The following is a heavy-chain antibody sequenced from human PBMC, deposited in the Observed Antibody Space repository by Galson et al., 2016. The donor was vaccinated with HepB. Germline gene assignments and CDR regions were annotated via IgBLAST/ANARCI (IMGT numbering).Heavy chain of an antibody. CDR1: GFTFSRYD. V-gene: IGHV3-13*01. CDR2: IGSAGDT. J-gene: IGHJ4*02. CDR3: ARGVVEVLGKYYFDY. Sequence: SLRLSCAASGFTFSRYDMHWVRQVTGNGLEWVSGIGSAGDTYYPDSVKGRFTISRENAKNSFYLQMSSLRGEDTAVYYCARGVVEVLGKYYFDYWGPGTLVTVSS. D-gene: IGHD2/OR15-2a*01.